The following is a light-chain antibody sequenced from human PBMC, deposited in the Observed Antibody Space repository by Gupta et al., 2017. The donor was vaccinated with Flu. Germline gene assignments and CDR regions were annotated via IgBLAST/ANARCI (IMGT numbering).Light chain of an antibody. V-gene: IGKV4-1*01. CDR3: QQYYRTQT. CDR1: QSVLYSSNNKNY. J-gene: IGKJ2*01. Sequence: ATINCKSSQSVLYSSNNKNYLAWYQQKPGQPPKLLIYWASTRESGVPDRFSGSGSGTDFTLTISSLQAEDVAVYYCQQYYRTQTFGQGNKL. CDR2: WAS.